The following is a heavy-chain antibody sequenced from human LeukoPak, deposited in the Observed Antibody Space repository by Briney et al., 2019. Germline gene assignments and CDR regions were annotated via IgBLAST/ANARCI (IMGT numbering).Heavy chain of an antibody. Sequence: ASVKVSCKASGYTFTSYGISWVRQAPGQGLEWMGWISAYNGNTNYAQKLQGRVTMTTDTSTSTAYMELRSLRSEDTAVYYCARSSRDGYNFDYWGQGTLVTVSS. CDR2: ISAYNGNT. V-gene: IGHV1-18*01. J-gene: IGHJ4*02. CDR1: GYTFTSYG. CDR3: ARSSRDGYNFDY. D-gene: IGHD5-24*01.